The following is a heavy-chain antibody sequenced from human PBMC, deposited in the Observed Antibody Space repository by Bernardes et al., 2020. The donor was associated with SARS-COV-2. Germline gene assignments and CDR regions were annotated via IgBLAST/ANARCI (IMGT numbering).Heavy chain of an antibody. CDR2: ISASGGET. V-gene: IGHV3-23*01. CDR3: AKRRVIGNWYFDL. CDR1: GFTFSSYG. J-gene: IGHJ2*01. D-gene: IGHD1-26*01. Sequence: GGSLRLSCAASGFTFSSYGMFWVRQAPGKGLEWVSAISASGGETFYADSMKGRFTISRDNSKNTLYLQMNSLRAEDTALYYCAKRRVIGNWYFDLWGRGTLVTVSS.